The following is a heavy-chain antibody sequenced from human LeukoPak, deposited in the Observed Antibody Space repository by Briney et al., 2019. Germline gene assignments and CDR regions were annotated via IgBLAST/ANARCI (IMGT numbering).Heavy chain of an antibody. CDR1: GVSISYYY. CDR3: ARAEEGYGSGRRENYYYYYMDV. V-gene: IGHV4-59*01. D-gene: IGHD3-10*01. CDR2: IHYSGST. J-gene: IGHJ6*03. Sequence: RPSETLSLTCTVSGVSISYYYWSWIRQPPGKGLEWIGYIHYSGSTNYNPSLKSRVTILVDTSKNQFSMKLSSVTAADTAVYYCARAEEGYGSGRRENYYYYYMDVWGKGTTVTISS.